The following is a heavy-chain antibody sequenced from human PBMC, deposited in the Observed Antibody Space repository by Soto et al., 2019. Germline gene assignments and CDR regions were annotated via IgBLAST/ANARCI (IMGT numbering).Heavy chain of an antibody. J-gene: IGHJ4*02. V-gene: IGHV1-69*13. Sequence: SVKVSCKASGGTFGSQGIAWVRQAPGQGLEWMGGFIAMLGTPTYAKKVQGRATISADESLTSSYLELRSLRSEDTGVYFCARGAMANFDYWGQGTVVTVSP. CDR3: ARGAMANFDY. CDR2: FIAMLGTP. CDR1: GGTFGSQG. D-gene: IGHD5-18*01.